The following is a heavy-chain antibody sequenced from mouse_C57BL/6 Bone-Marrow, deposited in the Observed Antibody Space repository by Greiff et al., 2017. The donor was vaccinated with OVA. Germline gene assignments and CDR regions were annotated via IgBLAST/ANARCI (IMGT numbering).Heavy chain of an antibody. CDR2: IDPETGGT. CDR1: GYAFSSSW. J-gene: IGHJ2*01. V-gene: IGHV1-15*01. D-gene: IGHD1-1*01. Sequence: QVQLQQSGPELVKPGASVKISCKASGYAFSSSWMNWVKQTPVHGLEWIGAIDPETGGTAYNQKFKGKAILTADKSSSTAYMELRSLTSEDSAVYYCTRAPTTVTYYFDYWGQGTTLTVSS. CDR3: TRAPTTVTYYFDY.